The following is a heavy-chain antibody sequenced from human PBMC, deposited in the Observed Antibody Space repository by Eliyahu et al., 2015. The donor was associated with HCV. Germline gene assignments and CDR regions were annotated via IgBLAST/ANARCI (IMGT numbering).Heavy chain of an antibody. CDR1: GFXFSVHA. CDR3: AKGYDAGSFSELEN. D-gene: IGHD1-26*01. CDR2: IGGGGTGT. V-gene: IGHV3-23*01. Sequence: DVQLLESGGGLVQPGGSLRLSCAASGFXFSVHAISWVRQAPGKGVGWVSGIGGGGTGTFYADSVKGRFTTSRDNSMSAVYLQMNSLRAEDTAIYYCAKGYDAGSFSELENWGQGTLVTVSS. J-gene: IGHJ4*02.